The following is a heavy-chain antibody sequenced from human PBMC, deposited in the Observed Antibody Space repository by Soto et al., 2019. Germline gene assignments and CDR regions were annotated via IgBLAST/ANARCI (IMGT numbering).Heavy chain of an antibody. CDR1: GGSFSGYY. CDR3: ARFSGSFYYAMDV. V-gene: IGHV4-34*01. D-gene: IGHD6-19*01. Sequence: QVQLQQWGAGLLKPSGTLSLTCAVYGGSFSGYYWSWIRQPPGKGLEWIGEINHSGVTNYKPSLKRRVTISVDTFKNQFSLKLKSVTAADTALYYCARFSGSFYYAMDVWGQGSTVTVSS. CDR2: INHSGVT. J-gene: IGHJ6*02.